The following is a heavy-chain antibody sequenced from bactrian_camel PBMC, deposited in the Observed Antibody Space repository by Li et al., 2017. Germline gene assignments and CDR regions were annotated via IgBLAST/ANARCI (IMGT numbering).Heavy chain of an antibody. CDR3: AVSRSGCLTSCRGTYCPRPV. D-gene: IGHD2*01. J-gene: IGHJ4*01. CDR1: AYRYSANC. Sequence: VQLVESGGGSVQAGGSLRLSCAASAYRYSANCMGWFRQAPGKEREVVATSHRRSGGKYYAGSVKGRFTTSRDNAKNTLYLQMDSLKPEDTAMYYCAVSRSGCLTSCRGTYCPRPVGGQGTQVTVS. CDR2: SHRRSGGK. V-gene: IGHV3S54*01.